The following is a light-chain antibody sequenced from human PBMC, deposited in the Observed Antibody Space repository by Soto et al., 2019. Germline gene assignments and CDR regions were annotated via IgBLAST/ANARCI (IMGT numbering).Light chain of an antibody. CDR1: NIGSKS. CDR2: DDG. V-gene: IGLV3-21*02. J-gene: IGLJ2*01. CDR3: QVWDSTNDHVL. Sequence: SYELTQPPSVSVAPGQTARITCGGNNIGSKSVHWYQQKSGQAPVLVVYDDGDRPSGIPERFSGSNSGNTATLTISRVEAGDEADYYCQVWDSTNDHVLFGGGTKVTVL.